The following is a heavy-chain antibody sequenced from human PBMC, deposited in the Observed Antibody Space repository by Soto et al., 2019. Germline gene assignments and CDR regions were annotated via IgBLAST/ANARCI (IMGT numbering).Heavy chain of an antibody. D-gene: IGHD3-10*01. J-gene: IGHJ5*02. CDR3: VKNSGWFNT. Sequence: GGSLRLSCAASGFTFSSYAMSWVRQAPGEGLEWVSTIDGSGGIPYYADSVKGRFTISRDNSRNTVYLQMNSLRGDDTALYYCVKNSGWFNTWGQGALVTVSS. V-gene: IGHV3-23*01. CDR1: GFTFSSYA. CDR2: IDGSGGIP.